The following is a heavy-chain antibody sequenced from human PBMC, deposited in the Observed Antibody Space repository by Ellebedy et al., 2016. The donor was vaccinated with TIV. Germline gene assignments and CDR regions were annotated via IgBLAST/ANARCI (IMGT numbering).Heavy chain of an antibody. CDR3: ARQFRDAFDI. CDR2: IYYSGST. J-gene: IGHJ3*02. V-gene: IGHV4-39*01. Sequence: MPSETLSLTCPVSGGSIKSSSYYWGWIRQPPGQGLEWIGTIYYSGSTYYNPSLKSRVTMSVDTSKNQFSLKLSSVTAADTAVYYCARQFRDAFDIWGQGTMVTVSS. CDR1: GGSIKSSSYY.